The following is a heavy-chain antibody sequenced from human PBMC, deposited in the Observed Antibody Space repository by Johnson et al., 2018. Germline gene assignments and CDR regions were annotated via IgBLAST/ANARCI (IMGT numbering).Heavy chain of an antibody. Sequence: QVQLVESGGGVVQAGRSLRVSCAASGFNFSRNAMHWVRQAPGKGLEWVAVISFDESNKQYSDAVKGRFTISRDNSKDTLYLQMNSLGTEETAVYYCAKDQKAVVRYYDYGMDVWGQGTTVTVSS. CDR1: GFNFSRNA. J-gene: IGHJ6*02. CDR2: ISFDESNK. V-gene: IGHV3-30*18. CDR3: AKDQKAVVRYYDYGMDV. D-gene: IGHD3-22*01.